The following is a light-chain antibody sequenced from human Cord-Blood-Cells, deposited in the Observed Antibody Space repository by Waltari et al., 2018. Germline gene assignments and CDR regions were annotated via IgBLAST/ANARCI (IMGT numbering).Light chain of an antibody. CDR1: TSDVGGYNY. Sequence: QSALTQPRSLSGSPGQSVTISCTGTTSDVGGYNYVSWYQQHPGKAPKLIIYDVSKRPSGVPDRFSGSKSGNTASLTISGLQAEDEADYYCCSYAGSYTYVFGTGTKVTVL. CDR2: DVS. J-gene: IGLJ1*01. CDR3: CSYAGSYTYV. V-gene: IGLV2-11*01.